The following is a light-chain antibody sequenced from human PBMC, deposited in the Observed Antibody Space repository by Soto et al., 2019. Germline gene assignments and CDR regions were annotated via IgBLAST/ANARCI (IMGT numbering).Light chain of an antibody. CDR2: DAS. CDR1: QSISSS. J-gene: IGKJ1*01. CDR3: QQYNSYWT. Sequence: FRMPLTPITLSASVGDGVPNTCRASQSISSSLAWYQQRPGKAPKLLIYDASSLESGVPSRFSGSGSGTEFTLTINIQPPDDFASYYCQQYNSYWTFGQGTKVDI. V-gene: IGKV1-5*01.